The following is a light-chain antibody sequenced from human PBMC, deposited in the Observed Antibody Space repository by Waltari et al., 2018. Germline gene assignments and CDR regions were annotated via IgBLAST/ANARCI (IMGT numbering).Light chain of an antibody. Sequence: FQLTQYPSSLSASVGDTLTLTCRASQSISSYLNWYQEKPGKAPMLLIYAASRLHSGVPSRFSGSGSGTDFTLTISSLQPEDFATYYCQQSNSYWYTFGQGTKLEIK. CDR1: QSISSY. J-gene: IGKJ2*01. CDR2: AAS. V-gene: IGKV1-39*01. CDR3: QQSNSYWYT.